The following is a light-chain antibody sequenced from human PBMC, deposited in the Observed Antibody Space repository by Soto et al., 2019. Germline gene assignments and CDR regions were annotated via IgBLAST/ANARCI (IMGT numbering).Light chain of an antibody. CDR1: SSNIGSNA. CDR3: ATWDDSLSGVV. V-gene: IGLV1-44*01. CDR2: SNN. J-gene: IGLJ3*02. Sequence: QPVLTQPPSASGTPGQRVTISCSGSSSNIGSNAVQWYQQVPGTAPRLLIYSNNERPSGVPDRFSGSKSGASASLAISGLQSDDESDYYCATWDDSLSGVVFGGGTKVTVL.